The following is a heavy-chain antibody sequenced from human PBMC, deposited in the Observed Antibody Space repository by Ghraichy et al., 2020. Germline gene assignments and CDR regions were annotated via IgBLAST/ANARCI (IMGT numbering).Heavy chain of an antibody. J-gene: IGHJ1*01. CDR1: GFTFDHHA. D-gene: IGHD4-23*01. V-gene: IGHV3-23*01. Sequence: LSLTCATSGFTFDHHALGWVRHAPGQGLEWVSSISGLGDRPYYADSVKGRFIISRDFSRNTMYLQMNSLRAEDSAVYFCTSDYGGGSAGVANWGQGTLVTVSS. CDR3: TSDYGGGSAGVAN. CDR2: ISGLGDRP.